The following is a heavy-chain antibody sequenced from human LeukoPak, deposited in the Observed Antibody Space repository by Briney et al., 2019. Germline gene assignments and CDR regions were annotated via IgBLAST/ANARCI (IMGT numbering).Heavy chain of an antibody. V-gene: IGHV1-46*01. D-gene: IGHD1-26*01. CDR2: LNPSSGTT. J-gene: IGHJ5*02. CDR1: GYTSGYTFTSCY. CDR3: ARAVGAPSRSRFDP. Sequence: GAAVKVSCKASGYTSGYTFTSCYMHWVRQAPGQGLEWMGVLNPSSGTTTYAQQFQGRVTMTRDTSTSTMYMEMSSLRSDDTAVYYCARAVGAPSRSRFDPWGQGTLVTVSS.